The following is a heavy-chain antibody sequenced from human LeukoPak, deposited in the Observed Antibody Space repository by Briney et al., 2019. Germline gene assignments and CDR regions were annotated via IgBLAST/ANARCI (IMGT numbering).Heavy chain of an antibody. V-gene: IGHV3-21*01. Sequence: GGSLRLSCAASGFIVDDYAMYWVRQAPGKGLEWVSSISSSSSYIYYADSVKGRFTISRDNAKNSLYLQMNSLRAEDTAVYYCARGTETYSSSWNWYFDLWGRGTLVTVSS. CDR1: GFIVDDYA. D-gene: IGHD6-13*01. J-gene: IGHJ2*01. CDR3: ARGTETYSSSWNWYFDL. CDR2: ISSSSSYI.